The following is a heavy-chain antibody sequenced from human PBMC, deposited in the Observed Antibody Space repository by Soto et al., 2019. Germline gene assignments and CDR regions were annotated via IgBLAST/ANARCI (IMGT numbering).Heavy chain of an antibody. V-gene: IGHV1-69*13. J-gene: IGHJ6*02. D-gene: IGHD5-18*01. CDR1: GYTFTSYG. CDR3: ARDAREWIHGGDYYYYDMDV. CDR2: IIPIFGTA. Sequence: GASVKVSCKASGYTFTSYGISWVRQAPGQGLEWMGGIIPIFGTANYAQKFQDRVTSTADEYTSTVYMELSSLRYEERAMYYCARDAREWIHGGDYYYYDMDVWGQGNTVTVSS.